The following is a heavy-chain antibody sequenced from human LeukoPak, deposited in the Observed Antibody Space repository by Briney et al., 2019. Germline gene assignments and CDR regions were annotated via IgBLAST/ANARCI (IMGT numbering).Heavy chain of an antibody. CDR2: IDWDDDK. CDR3: ARINGGRSGVLDY. J-gene: IGHJ4*02. D-gene: IGHD2-15*01. Sequence: EFGPTLVNPTQTLTLTCTFSGFSLSTSGMCVSWIRQPPGKALEWLSRIDWDDDKYYSTSLKTRLTISKDTSKNQVVLTMTNMDPVVTATYYCARINGGRSGVLDYWGQGPPALVSS. CDR1: GFSLSTSGMC. V-gene: IGHV2-70*11.